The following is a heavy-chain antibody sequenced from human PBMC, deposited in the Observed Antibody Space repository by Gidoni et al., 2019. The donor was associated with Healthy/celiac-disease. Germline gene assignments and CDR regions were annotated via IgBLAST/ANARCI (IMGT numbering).Heavy chain of an antibody. CDR3: ARLHIAARIHFAY. CDR1: GFSLSTSGMY. D-gene: IGHD6-6*01. J-gene: IGHJ4*02. V-gene: IGHV2-70*15. Sequence: QGTLRESGPALVKPTQTLTLTCTFSGFSLSTSGMYVSWIRQPPGKALEWLARIAWDDDKYYSTSLKTRLTISKDPSKNQVVLTITNMDPVDTATYYCARLHIAARIHFAYWGQGTLVPVSS. CDR2: IAWDDDK.